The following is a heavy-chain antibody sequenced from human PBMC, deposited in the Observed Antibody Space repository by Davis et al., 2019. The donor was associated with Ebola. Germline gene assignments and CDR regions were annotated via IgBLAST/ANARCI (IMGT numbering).Heavy chain of an antibody. J-gene: IGHJ6*02. V-gene: IGHV3-15*07. CDR2: IKNKTDGGTT. CDR1: GFTFSNAW. D-gene: IGHD2-2*01. Sequence: GESLKISCAASGFTFSNAWMNWVRQAPGKGLEWVGRIKNKTDGGTTDYAAPVKGRFTISRDDSKNTLYLQMNSLKTEDTAVYYCTTVLYQPGMDVWGQGTTVTVSS. CDR3: TTVLYQPGMDV.